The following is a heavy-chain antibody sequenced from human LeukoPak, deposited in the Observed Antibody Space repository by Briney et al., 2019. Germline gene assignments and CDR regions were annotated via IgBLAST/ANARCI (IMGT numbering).Heavy chain of an antibody. CDR3: ARDRRDVERYYYYGMDV. V-gene: IGHV3-66*02. CDR1: GFTVSSNY. CDR2: IYSGGST. D-gene: IGHD5-24*01. J-gene: IGHJ6*02. Sequence: PGGSLRLSCAASGFTVSSNYMSWVRQAPGKGLEWVSVIYSGGSTYYADSVEGRFTISRDNSKNTLYLQMNSLRAEDTAVYYCARDRRDVERYYYYGMDVWGQGTTVTVSS.